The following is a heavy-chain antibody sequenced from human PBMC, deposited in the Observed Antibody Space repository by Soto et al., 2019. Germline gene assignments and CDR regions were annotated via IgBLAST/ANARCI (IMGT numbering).Heavy chain of an antibody. J-gene: IGHJ2*01. CDR1: GFTFSSYS. Sequence: EVQLVESGGGLVKPGGSLRLSCAASGFTFSSYSMNWVRQAPGKGLEWVSSISSSSSYIYYADSVKGRFTISRDNAKNSLYLQMNSLRAEDTAVYYCARDLYSGYDSNQYFDLWGRGTLVTVSS. CDR2: ISSSSSYI. V-gene: IGHV3-21*01. CDR3: ARDLYSGYDSNQYFDL. D-gene: IGHD5-12*01.